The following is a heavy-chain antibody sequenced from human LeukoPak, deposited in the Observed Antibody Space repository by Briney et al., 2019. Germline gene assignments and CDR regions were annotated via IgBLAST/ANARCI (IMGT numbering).Heavy chain of an antibody. CDR2: ISGSGGST. J-gene: IGHJ4*02. CDR3: AKDGSGAMPWD. V-gene: IGHV3-23*01. D-gene: IGHD2-2*01. Sequence: PGRSLRLSCAASGFTFSNYAMSWVRQAPGKGLEWVSSISGSGGSTYYAHSVKGRFTISRDNSKNTLYLQIDSLRADDTAVYYCAKDGSGAMPWDWGQGTLVTVSS. CDR1: GFTFSNYA.